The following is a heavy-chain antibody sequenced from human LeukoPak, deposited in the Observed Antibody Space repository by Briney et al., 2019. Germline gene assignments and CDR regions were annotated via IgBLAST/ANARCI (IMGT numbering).Heavy chain of an antibody. J-gene: IGHJ4*02. D-gene: IGHD2-2*01. V-gene: IGHV3-74*01. CDR3: VSFYETY. CDR1: GNYW. Sequence: PGGSLRLSCAASGNYWMHWVRQAPGKGLVWVSHINGDGSWTTYVDSVKGRFTISKDNAQNTVYLQMNNLRAEDTAVYYCVSFYETYWGRGTLVTVSS. CDR2: INGDGSWT.